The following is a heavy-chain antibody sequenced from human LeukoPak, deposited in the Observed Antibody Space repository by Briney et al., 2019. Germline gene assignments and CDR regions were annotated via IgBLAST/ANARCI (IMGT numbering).Heavy chain of an antibody. J-gene: IGHJ4*02. Sequence: EASVKVSCKASGYTFTSYAMNWVRQAPGQGLEWMGWINTNTGNPTYAQGFTGRFVFSLDTSVSTAYLQISSLKAEDTAVYYCARVPHSSGWYPTLGYWGQGTQVTVSS. CDR2: INTNTGNP. V-gene: IGHV7-4-1*02. CDR1: GYTFTSYA. D-gene: IGHD6-19*01. CDR3: ARVPHSSGWYPTLGY.